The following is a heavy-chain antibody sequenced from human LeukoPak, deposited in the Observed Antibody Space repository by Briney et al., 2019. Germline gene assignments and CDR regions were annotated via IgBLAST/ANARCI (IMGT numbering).Heavy chain of an antibody. V-gene: IGHV3-21*01. CDR1: GFTFSSCA. D-gene: IGHD2-2*01. CDR3: VRHGDTDSCLAN. CDR2: ICSTSRCI. Sequence: GGSLRLSCAASGFTFSSCAMSWVRQAPGKGLEWVSSICSTSRCIFYADSVKGRFTISRDNAKSSLYLQMNDLRAEDTAVYYCVRHGDTDSCLANWGQGTLVTVSS. J-gene: IGHJ4*02.